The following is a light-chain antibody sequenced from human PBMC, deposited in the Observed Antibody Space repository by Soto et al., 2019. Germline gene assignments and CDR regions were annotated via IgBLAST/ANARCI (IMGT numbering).Light chain of an antibody. CDR3: QQYNTYST. V-gene: IGKV1-5*01. J-gene: IGKJ5*01. CDR2: DAS. CDR1: QNTRNW. Sequence: IQLSPSPSSLSASVCDSVTITFRASQNTRNWLAWYQQKPGKAPNPLIYDASSLKSGVPARFSGSGSGTEFTLTISSLQPDDFATYYCQQYNTYSTFGQGTRLEIK.